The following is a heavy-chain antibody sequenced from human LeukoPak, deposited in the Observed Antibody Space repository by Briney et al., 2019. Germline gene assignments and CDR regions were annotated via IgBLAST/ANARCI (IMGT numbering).Heavy chain of an antibody. CDR1: GFTFSSYA. CDR3: AWYSSGWSRWYYFDY. Sequence: GGSLRLSCAASGFTFSSYAMSWVRQAPGKGLEWVSAISGSGGSTYYADSVKGRFTISRDNSKNTLYLQMNSLRAEDTAVYYCAWYSSGWSRWYYFDYWGQGTLVTVSS. J-gene: IGHJ4*02. V-gene: IGHV3-23*01. CDR2: ISGSGGST. D-gene: IGHD6-19*01.